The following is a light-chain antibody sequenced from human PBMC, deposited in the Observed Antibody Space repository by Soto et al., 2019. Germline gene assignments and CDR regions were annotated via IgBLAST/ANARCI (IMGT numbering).Light chain of an antibody. CDR3: QQYYSIPYT. V-gene: IGKV4-1*01. Sequence: DIVMTQSPDSLAVSLGERATINCKSSQSVLYSSNNKNYLGWYQQKPGQSPNLLIYWASTRESGVPDRFSGSGSGTEFTLNISSLQAEDVAVYYCQQYYSIPYTFGQGTKLEIK. J-gene: IGKJ2*01. CDR2: WAS. CDR1: QSVLYSSNNKNY.